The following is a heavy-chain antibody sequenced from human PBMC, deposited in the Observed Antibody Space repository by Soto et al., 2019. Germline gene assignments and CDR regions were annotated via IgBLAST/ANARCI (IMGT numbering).Heavy chain of an antibody. CDR1: GGSFSGYY. CDR3: ARGPQIYSSGWYGYYYYGMDV. V-gene: IGHV4-34*01. CDR2: INHSGST. Sequence: SETLSLTCAVYGGSFSGYYWSWIRQPPGKGLEWIGEINHSGSTNYNPSLKSRVTISVDTSKNQFSLKLSSVTAADTAVYYCARGPQIYSSGWYGYYYYGMDVWGQGTTVTVSS. J-gene: IGHJ6*02. D-gene: IGHD6-19*01.